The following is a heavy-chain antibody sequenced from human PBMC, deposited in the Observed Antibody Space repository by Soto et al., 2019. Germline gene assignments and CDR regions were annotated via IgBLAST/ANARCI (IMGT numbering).Heavy chain of an antibody. Sequence: EVQLVESGGGLVQPGGSLRLSCVVSGFTFSNYDMHWVRQATGKGLEWVSAIASAGDTYYADSVKGRFTISRENAGDSLFLKMSGLRVGDTAGYYCVALGAHIFWGQGTLVTVSS. V-gene: IGHV3-13*04. CDR2: IASAGDT. J-gene: IGHJ4*02. CDR1: GFTFSNYD. D-gene: IGHD2-8*02. CDR3: VALGAHIF.